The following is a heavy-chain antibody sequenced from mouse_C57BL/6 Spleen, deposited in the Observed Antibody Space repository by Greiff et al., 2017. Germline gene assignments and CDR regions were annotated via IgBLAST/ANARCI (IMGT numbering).Heavy chain of an antibody. CDR3: ARKGNSNYEGYFDV. J-gene: IGHJ1*03. CDR2: IYPRSGNT. V-gene: IGHV1-81*01. CDR1: GYTFTSYG. Sequence: QVQLQQSGAELARPGASVKLSCKASGYTFTSYGISWVKQRTGQGLEWIGEIYPRSGNTYYNEKFKGKATLTADKSSSTAYMELRSLTSEDSAVYFCARKGNSNYEGYFDVWGTGTTVTVSS. D-gene: IGHD2-5*01.